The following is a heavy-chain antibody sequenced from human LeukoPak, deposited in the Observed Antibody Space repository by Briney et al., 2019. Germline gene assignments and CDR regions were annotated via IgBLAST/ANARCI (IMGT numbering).Heavy chain of an antibody. D-gene: IGHD3-10*01. J-gene: IGHJ5*02. Sequence: SETLSLTCTVSGDSISSGDYYWSWIRQPAGKGLEWIGRIYTSGSTNYNPSLKSRVTISVDTSKNQFSLKLSSVTAADTAVYYCASERTYGSGSRFDPWGQGTLVTVSS. CDR1: GDSISSGDYY. CDR2: IYTSGST. CDR3: ASERTYGSGSRFDP. V-gene: IGHV4-61*02.